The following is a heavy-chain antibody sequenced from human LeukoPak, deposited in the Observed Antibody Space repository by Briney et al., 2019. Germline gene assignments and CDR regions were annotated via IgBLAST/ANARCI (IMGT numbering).Heavy chain of an antibody. CDR3: AKDRGEPYYFDA. J-gene: IGHJ4*02. D-gene: IGHD3-16*01. V-gene: IGHV1-2*02. CDR1: GYTFTAYY. Sequence: ASVTVSCKASGYTFTAYYIHWMRRVPGQGLEWIGWINPNSGGTDFAQKFQGRVTMTRDTSISTVYMELSRLRSDDTAVYICAKDRGEPYYFDAWGQGTQVTVSP. CDR2: INPNSGGT.